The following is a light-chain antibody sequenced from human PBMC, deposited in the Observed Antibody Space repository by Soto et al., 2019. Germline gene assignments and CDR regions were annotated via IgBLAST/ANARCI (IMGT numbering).Light chain of an antibody. V-gene: IGLV2-8*01. J-gene: IGLJ1*01. CDR1: SRDIGGYDF. CDR3: LPYAGRTTLV. CDR2: EVN. Sequence: QSALTQPPSASGSPGQSVTISCTGTSRDIGGYDFVSWYQQYPGKAPQLIISEVNQRPSGVPDRFSGSKSVNTPSLTISGLQSEDEAYYYCLPYAGRTTLVLGTGTKATVL.